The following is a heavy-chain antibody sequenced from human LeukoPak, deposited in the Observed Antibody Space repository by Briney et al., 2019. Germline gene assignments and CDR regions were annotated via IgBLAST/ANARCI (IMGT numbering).Heavy chain of an antibody. J-gene: IGHJ4*02. Sequence: PGGSLRLSCAASGFTFSSYSMNWVRQAPGKGLEWIAYISTRGSTIHYADSVKGRFTVSRDNARNSLYLQVNSLTGEDSAIYYCARGTFYYASESVFFEYWGQGTLVTVSS. V-gene: IGHV3-48*04. CDR2: ISTRGSTI. CDR3: ARGTFYYASESVFFEY. D-gene: IGHD3-10*01. CDR1: GFTFSSYS.